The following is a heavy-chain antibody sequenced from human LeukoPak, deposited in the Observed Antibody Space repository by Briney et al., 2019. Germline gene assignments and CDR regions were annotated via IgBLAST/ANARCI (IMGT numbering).Heavy chain of an antibody. D-gene: IGHD3-3*01. CDR2: ISGSGDNT. J-gene: IGHJ4*02. V-gene: IGHV3-23*01. CDR1: GFTFSSYA. Sequence: AGGSLRLSCAASGFTFSSYAMSWVRQAPGKGLEWVSAISGSGDNTYYSDSVKGRFTISRDNSKNTLYLQMSSLRAEDTAVYYCARISVSWAGVVFPSDYWGQGTLVTVSS. CDR3: ARISVSWAGVVFPSDY.